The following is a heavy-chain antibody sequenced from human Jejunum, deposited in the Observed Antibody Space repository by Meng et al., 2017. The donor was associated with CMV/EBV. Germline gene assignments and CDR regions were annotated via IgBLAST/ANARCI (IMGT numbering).Heavy chain of an antibody. Sequence: TRSLTSVVSGGSLICPHWWNWVRQPPGGCLEWIGAFFPRGATHYTPSLKSRVTISIDNSKNQFSLKLTSMTAADTAVYFCGDPPAGYWGQGILVTVSS. CDR2: FFPRGAT. J-gene: IGHJ4*02. CDR3: GDPPAGY. V-gene: IGHV4/OR15-8*02. CDR1: GGSLICPHW.